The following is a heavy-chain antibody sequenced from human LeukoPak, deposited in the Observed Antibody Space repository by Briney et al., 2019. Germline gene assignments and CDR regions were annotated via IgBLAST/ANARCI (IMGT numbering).Heavy chain of an antibody. Sequence: PGGSLRLSCAASGFTFSSYGMHWVRQAPGKGLEWVAVIWYDGSNKYYADSVKGRFTTSRDNSKNTLYLQMNSLRAEDTAVYYCARGYEVPAAMFVDYWGQGTLVTVSS. CDR2: IWYDGSNK. J-gene: IGHJ4*02. CDR3: ARGYEVPAAMFVDY. CDR1: GFTFSSYG. V-gene: IGHV3-33*01. D-gene: IGHD2-2*01.